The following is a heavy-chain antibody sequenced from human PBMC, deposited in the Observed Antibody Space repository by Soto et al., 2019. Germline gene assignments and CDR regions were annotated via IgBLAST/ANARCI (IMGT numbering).Heavy chain of an antibody. Sequence: EVQLVESGGGLVQPGGSLRLSCAASGFTFSSYSMNWVRQAPGKGLEWVSYISSSSSTIYYADSVKGRFTISRDNAKNSLYLQMNSLRDEDTAVYYCARVFYSVAGTGGLDYRGQGTLVTVSS. CDR3: ARVFYSVAGTGGLDY. V-gene: IGHV3-48*02. D-gene: IGHD6-19*01. J-gene: IGHJ4*02. CDR2: ISSSSSTI. CDR1: GFTFSSYS.